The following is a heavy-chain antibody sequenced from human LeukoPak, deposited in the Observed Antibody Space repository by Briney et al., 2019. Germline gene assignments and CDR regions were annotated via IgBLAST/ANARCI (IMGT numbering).Heavy chain of an antibody. J-gene: IGHJ4*02. CDR2: INPNSGGT. CDR1: GYTLTGYY. Sequence: ASVKVSCKASGYTLTGYYVHWVRQAPGQGLEWMGWINPNSGGTNYAQKFQGRVTMTRDTSISTAYMELSRLRSDDTAVYYCARGGYSGYDPTYYFDYWGQGTLVTVSS. D-gene: IGHD5-12*01. V-gene: IGHV1-2*02. CDR3: ARGGYSGYDPTYYFDY.